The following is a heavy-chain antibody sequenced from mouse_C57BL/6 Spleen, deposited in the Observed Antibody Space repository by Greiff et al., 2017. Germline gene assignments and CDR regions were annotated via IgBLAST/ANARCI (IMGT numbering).Heavy chain of an antibody. J-gene: IGHJ2*01. CDR1: GYAFTNYL. D-gene: IGHD1-1*01. CDR2: INPGSGGT. Sequence: VQLQQSGAELVRPGTSVKVSCKASGYAFTNYLIEWVKQRPGQGLEWIGFINPGSGGTNYNEKFKGKAPLTADKSSSTAYMQLSSLTSEDSAVYFCAREYYGSSYFDYWGQGTTLTVSS. V-gene: IGHV1-54*01. CDR3: AREYYGSSYFDY.